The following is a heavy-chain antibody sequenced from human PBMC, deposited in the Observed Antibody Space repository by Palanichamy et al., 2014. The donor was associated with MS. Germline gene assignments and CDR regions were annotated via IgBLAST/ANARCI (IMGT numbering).Heavy chain of an antibody. J-gene: IGHJ4*02. CDR1: GFTFSNAW. D-gene: IGHD6-13*01. V-gene: IGHV3-15*01. CDR3: TIGWYFDY. Sequence: EVQLVESGGGLIXTGGSLRLSCAGSGFTFSNAWVSWVRQAPGKGLEWIGRIKSKASGGTIDYAAPVKGRVIVSRDNSRNTFYLQMNSLQIEDTAVYYCTIGWYFDYWGQGTLVTVSS. CDR2: IKSKASGGTI.